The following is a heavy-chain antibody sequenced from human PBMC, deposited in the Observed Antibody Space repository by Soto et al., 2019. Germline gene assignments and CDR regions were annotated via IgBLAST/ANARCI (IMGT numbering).Heavy chain of an antibody. Sequence: GGSLRLSCAASGFTFSSYWMHWVRQAPGKGLVWVSRINSDGSSTSYADSVKGRFTISRDNAKNTLYLQMNSLRAEDTAVYYCARPPLAAAGTIYWGQGTLVTVSS. V-gene: IGHV3-74*01. CDR1: GFTFSSYW. CDR3: ARPPLAAAGTIY. D-gene: IGHD6-13*01. CDR2: INSDGSST. J-gene: IGHJ4*02.